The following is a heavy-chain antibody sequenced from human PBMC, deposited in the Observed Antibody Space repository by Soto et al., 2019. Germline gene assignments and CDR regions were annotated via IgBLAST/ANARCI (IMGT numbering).Heavy chain of an antibody. CDR1: GGSFSGYY. J-gene: IGHJ6*02. CDR2: INHSGST. Sequence: SETLSLTCAVYGGSFSGYYWSWIRQPPGKGLEWIGEINHSGSTNYNPSLKSRVTISVDTSKNQFSLKLSSVTAADTAVYYCASGSAGTMVGGVRTDYYYYGMDVWGQRTTVPVSS. CDR3: ASGSAGTMVGGVRTDYYYYGMDV. D-gene: IGHD3-10*01. V-gene: IGHV4-34*01.